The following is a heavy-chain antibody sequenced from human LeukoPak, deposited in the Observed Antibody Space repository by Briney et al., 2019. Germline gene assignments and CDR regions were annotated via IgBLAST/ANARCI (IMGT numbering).Heavy chain of an antibody. CDR1: GGSFSGYY. CDR2: INHSGST. D-gene: IGHD6-13*01. V-gene: IGHV4-34*01. CDR3: ARGPSAYPRSSSWYVDY. Sequence: PSETLSLTCAVYGGSFSGYYWSWIRQPPGKGLEWIGEINHSGSTNYNPSLKSRVTISVDTSKNQFSLKVSSVTAADTAVYYCARGPSAYPRSSSWYVDYWGQGTLVTVSS. J-gene: IGHJ4*02.